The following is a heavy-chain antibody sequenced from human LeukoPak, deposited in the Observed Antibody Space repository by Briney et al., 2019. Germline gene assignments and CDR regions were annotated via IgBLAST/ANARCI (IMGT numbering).Heavy chain of an antibody. V-gene: IGHV4-30-2*01. CDR1: GGSISSGGYS. Sequence: PSQTLSLTCAVSGGSISSGGYSWSWIRQPPGKGLEWIGYIYHSGSTYYNPSLKSRVTISVDRSKNQFSLKLSSVTAADTAVYYCARPQGSMVRGVIINLNWFDPWGQGTLVTVSS. CDR2: IYHSGST. J-gene: IGHJ5*02. CDR3: ARPQGSMVRGVIINLNWFDP. D-gene: IGHD3-10*01.